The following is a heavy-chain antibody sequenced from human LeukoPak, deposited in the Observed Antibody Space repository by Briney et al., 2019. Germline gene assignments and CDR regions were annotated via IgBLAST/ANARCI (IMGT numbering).Heavy chain of an antibody. CDR1: GDSFTTYW. D-gene: IGHD4-23*01. V-gene: IGHV5-51*01. Sequence: GESLKISCKGSGDSFTTYWIAWVRQMPGKGLEWMGIIYPGDSDTRYSPSFQGQVTISADKSISTAYLQWSSLKASDTAMYYCVRWDGGTYYYYGMDVWGQGTTVTVSS. J-gene: IGHJ6*02. CDR2: IYPGDSDT. CDR3: VRWDGGTYYYYGMDV.